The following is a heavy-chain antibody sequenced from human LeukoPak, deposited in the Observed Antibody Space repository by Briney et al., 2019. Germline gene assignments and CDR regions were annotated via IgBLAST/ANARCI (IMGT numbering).Heavy chain of an antibody. V-gene: IGHV4-34*01. CDR3: ARQPDIVVVVAATGAFDI. Sequence: SETLSLTCAVYGGSFSGYYWSWIPQPPGKGLEWIGEINHSGSTNYNPSLKSRVTIAVDTSNNQFSLKLSSVTAADTAVYYCARQPDIVVVVAATGAFDIWGQGTMVTVSS. D-gene: IGHD2-15*01. CDR2: INHSGST. J-gene: IGHJ3*02. CDR1: GGSFSGYY.